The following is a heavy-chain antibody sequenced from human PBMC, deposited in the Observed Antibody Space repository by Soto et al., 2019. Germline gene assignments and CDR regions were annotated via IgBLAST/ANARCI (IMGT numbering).Heavy chain of an antibody. CDR1: RGSISSSRSY. V-gene: IGHV4-39*01. CDR3: ARQAAAPGIDLWFDP. Sequence: QLQLQESGPGLVKPSETLSLTCNVSRGSISSSRSYWAWFRQPPGKELEWIANIFYAGNTYYNPSRKSRVTVSVDTSKRQFSLKLDSVTAADTAVYYCARQAAAPGIDLWFDPWCQGTLVTVSS. J-gene: IGHJ5*02. D-gene: IGHD6-13*01. CDR2: IFYAGNT.